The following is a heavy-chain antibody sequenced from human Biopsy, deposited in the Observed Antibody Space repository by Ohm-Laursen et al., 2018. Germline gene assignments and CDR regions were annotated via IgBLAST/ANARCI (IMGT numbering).Heavy chain of an antibody. CDR3: ARFIVPSLHCSNGVCPIRWFDP. V-gene: IGHV4-34*01. CDR2: VHHDGRA. D-gene: IGHD2-2*01. J-gene: IGHJ5*02. CDR1: GGTYSGYY. Sequence: TLSLTCAVYGGTYSGYYWSWIRQPPGKGLEWIGEVHHDGRANYNPSLKSRVTISGDMSKKQFSLKLSGVTAADKAVYYCARFIVPSLHCSNGVCPIRWFDPWGQGTLVTVFS.